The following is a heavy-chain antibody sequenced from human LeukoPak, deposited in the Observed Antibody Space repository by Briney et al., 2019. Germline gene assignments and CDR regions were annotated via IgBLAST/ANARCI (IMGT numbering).Heavy chain of an antibody. Sequence: QPGGSLRLSCAASGFTFSSYWMHWVRQGPGKGLVWVSRVNSDGSSVRYADSVKGRFTISRDNAKNTLSLQMNSLRAEDTAVYYCARSHYYAGSDFSYYYGLDVWGQGTTVTVSS. CDR2: VNSDGSSV. CDR1: GFTFSSYW. J-gene: IGHJ6*02. CDR3: ARSHYYAGSDFSYYYGLDV. D-gene: IGHD3-10*01. V-gene: IGHV3-74*01.